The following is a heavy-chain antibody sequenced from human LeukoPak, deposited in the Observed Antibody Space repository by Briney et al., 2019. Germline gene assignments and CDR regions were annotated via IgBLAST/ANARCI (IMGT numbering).Heavy chain of an antibody. J-gene: IGHJ4*02. Sequence: SETLSLTCTASGGSVSSGSYYWGWIRQPPGKGLEWIGNIYYSGSTDYNPSLKSRVTISVDTSKNQFSLKLSSVTAADTAVYYCAKCLYSWGSSIDYWGQGTLVTVSS. CDR3: AKCLYSWGSSIDY. D-gene: IGHD3-10*01. CDR1: GGSVSSGSYY. V-gene: IGHV4-39*01. CDR2: IYYSGST.